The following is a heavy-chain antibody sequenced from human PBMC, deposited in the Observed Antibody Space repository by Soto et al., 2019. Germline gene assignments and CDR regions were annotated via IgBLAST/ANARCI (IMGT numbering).Heavy chain of an antibody. V-gene: IGHV4-34*02. CDR1: GGSFIGYY. CDR2: INHSGDT. CDR3: ATVNTVTSYYFES. J-gene: IGHJ4*01. D-gene: IGHD4-17*01. Sequence: QVQLQQWGAGLVKPSETLTLSCAVHGGSFIGYYWSWIRQPPGKGLEWIAEINHSGDTNYNPSLKSRITISIDTSKNQFYLKLTSVTAADTALYYCATVNTVTSYYFESWGQGTLVTVSS.